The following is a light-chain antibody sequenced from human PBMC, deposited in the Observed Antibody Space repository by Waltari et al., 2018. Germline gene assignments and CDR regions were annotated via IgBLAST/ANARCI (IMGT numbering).Light chain of an antibody. CDR3: AAWDDSLSGRV. Sequence: QSVLTQPPSASGTPGQRVTISCSGSRSNIGSNYVYWYQQVPGTAPKLLIYRNNRRPSGVPYRFSGSKSGTSASLASSGLRSEDEVDYYCAAWDDSLSGRVFGGGTKVTVL. CDR2: RNN. CDR1: RSNIGSNY. V-gene: IGLV1-47*01. J-gene: IGLJ3*02.